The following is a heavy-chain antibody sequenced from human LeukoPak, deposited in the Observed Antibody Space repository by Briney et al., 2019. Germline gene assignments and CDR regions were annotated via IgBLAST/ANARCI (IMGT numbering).Heavy chain of an antibody. Sequence: GGSLRLSCAASGFTVSSKYMSWVRQAPGKGLEWVSVIFSGDNTYYADSVKGRFTISRDNSKNTLYLQMNSLRAEDTAIYYCARARQWLGVSNWFDPWGQGTLVTVSS. J-gene: IGHJ5*02. CDR3: ARARQWLGVSNWFDP. CDR1: GFTVSSKY. CDR2: IFSGDNT. D-gene: IGHD3-22*01. V-gene: IGHV3-66*01.